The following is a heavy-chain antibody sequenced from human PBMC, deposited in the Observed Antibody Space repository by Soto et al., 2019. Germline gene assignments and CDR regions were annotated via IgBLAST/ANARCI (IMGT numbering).Heavy chain of an antibody. CDR2: IRKDGSEK. CDR3: VRGRGLDGSPYYYYYGMDV. Sequence: LRLSCEASGFTFRAYCMTWVRQAPGKGLEWVANIRKDGSEKYYVDSVKGRFTISRDNAKSSLYLQMNSLTAVDTAVYYCVRGRGLDGSPYYYYYGMDVWGQGTTVTVSS. CDR1: GFTFRAYC. D-gene: IGHD1-26*01. V-gene: IGHV3-7*03. J-gene: IGHJ6*02.